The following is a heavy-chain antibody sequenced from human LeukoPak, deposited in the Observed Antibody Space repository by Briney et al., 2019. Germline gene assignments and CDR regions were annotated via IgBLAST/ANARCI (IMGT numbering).Heavy chain of an antibody. D-gene: IGHD3-10*01. CDR2: IYYSGST. CDR3: ARHELLWFGEILNWFDP. V-gene: IGHV4-59*08. Sequence: SETLSLTCTVSGGSISSYYWSWIRQPPGKGLEWIGYIYYSGSTYYNPSLKSRVTISVDTSKNQFSLKLSSVTAADTAVYYCARHELLWFGEILNWFDPWGQGTLVTVSS. CDR1: GGSISSYY. J-gene: IGHJ5*02.